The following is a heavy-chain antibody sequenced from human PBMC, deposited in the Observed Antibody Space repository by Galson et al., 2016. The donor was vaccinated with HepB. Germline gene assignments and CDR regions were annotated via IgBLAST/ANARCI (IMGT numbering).Heavy chain of an antibody. D-gene: IGHD6-6*01. Sequence: QSGAEVKKPGESLKISCKGSGYSFSNYWIGWVRQMPGKGLEWMGIMYPRNSETRYSPSFQGQVTISADKSISTAYRQWSRLKDSDTAIYYCVSPAGSTSSNYQFDCWGQGTLVTVTS. CDR3: VSPAGSTSSNYQFDC. CDR2: MYPRNSET. V-gene: IGHV5-51*03. J-gene: IGHJ4*02. CDR1: GYSFSNYW.